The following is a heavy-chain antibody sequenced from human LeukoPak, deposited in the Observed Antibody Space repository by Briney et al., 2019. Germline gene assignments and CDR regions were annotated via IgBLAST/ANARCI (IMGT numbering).Heavy chain of an antibody. CDR1: GYTFTGYY. Sequence: ASVKVSCKASGYTFTGYYMHWVRQAPGQGLEWMGWINPNSGGTNYAKKFQGRVTMTRDTSISTAYMELSRLRSDDTAVYYCAGAYCSSTSCPWWFDPWGQGTLVTVSS. V-gene: IGHV1-2*02. CDR2: INPNSGGT. J-gene: IGHJ5*02. CDR3: AGAYCSSTSCPWWFDP. D-gene: IGHD2-2*01.